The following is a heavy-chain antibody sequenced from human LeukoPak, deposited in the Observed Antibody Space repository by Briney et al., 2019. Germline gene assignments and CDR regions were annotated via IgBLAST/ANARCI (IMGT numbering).Heavy chain of an antibody. V-gene: IGHV4-39*07. CDR3: ARDGRFPPEVLPRYFDY. D-gene: IGHD1-26*01. J-gene: IGHJ4*02. CDR2: IYYSGST. Sequence: PSETLSLTCTVSGGSVSSGSYYWGWIRQPPGKGLEWIGNIYYSGSTYYNPSLKSRVTISVETSKNQFSLKLSSVTAADTAVYYCARDGRFPPEVLPRYFDYWGQGTLVTVSS. CDR1: GGSVSSGSYY.